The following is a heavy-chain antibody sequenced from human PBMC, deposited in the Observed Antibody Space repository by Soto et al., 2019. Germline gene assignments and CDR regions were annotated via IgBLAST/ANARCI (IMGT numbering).Heavy chain of an antibody. V-gene: IGHV3-9*01. D-gene: IGHD1-26*01. J-gene: IGHJ5*02. CDR2: ISWNSVTI. CDR1: GFNFDDHA. Sequence: EVQLVESGGGLAQPGWCRSLSCAASGFNFDDHAMHWVRQAPGKGLEWVSGISWNSVTINYADSVKGRFTISRDNAKRTLHLQMNSLRPEDTAIYYCVRSSGSQPRAGWFDPWGQGTLVTVS. CDR3: VRSSGSQPRAGWFDP.